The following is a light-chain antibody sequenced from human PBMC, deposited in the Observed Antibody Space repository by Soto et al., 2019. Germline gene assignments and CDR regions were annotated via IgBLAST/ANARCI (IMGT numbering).Light chain of an antibody. CDR1: QSVSSTF. CDR3: QYYDDSRPTWT. J-gene: IGKJ1*01. Sequence: EIVLTQSPGSLSLSPGEGATLSCRASQSVSSTFLAWYQQKPGQAPRLLIYGASSRATGIPVRFSGSGSGTDFTLAISRLEPDDFAVYYCQYYDDSRPTWTFGQGTKVEVK. V-gene: IGKV3-20*01. CDR2: GAS.